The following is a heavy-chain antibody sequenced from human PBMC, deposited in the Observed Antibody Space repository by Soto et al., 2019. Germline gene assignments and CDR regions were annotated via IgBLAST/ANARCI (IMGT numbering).Heavy chain of an antibody. CDR3: ARGAEYQLLSRDYFYGMDV. Sequence: QVQLVEAGGGVVQPGRSLRLSWGASGFTFNSHGMHWVRQAPGKGLEGVAVISYEGSNNFYAESVKGRFTISRDNSKNTLYLQMNSLRREDTAVYYCARGAEYQLLSRDYFYGMDVWGQGTTVTVSS. CDR1: GFTFNSHG. D-gene: IGHD2-2*01. V-gene: IGHV3-30*03. CDR2: ISYEGSNN. J-gene: IGHJ6*02.